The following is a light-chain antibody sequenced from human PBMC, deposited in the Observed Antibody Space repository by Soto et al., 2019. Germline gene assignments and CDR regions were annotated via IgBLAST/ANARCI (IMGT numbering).Light chain of an antibody. CDR3: HQHNRYSPFT. J-gene: IGKJ2*01. CDR1: QSISSW. Sequence: DIQMTQSPSTLSASVGDRVTITCRASQSISSWLAWYQQKPGKPPKLLIYDASSLESGVPPRFSGSGSGTEFSLPTISLQPDDFATYYCHQHNRYSPFTFGQGTRLEIK. CDR2: DAS. V-gene: IGKV1-5*01.